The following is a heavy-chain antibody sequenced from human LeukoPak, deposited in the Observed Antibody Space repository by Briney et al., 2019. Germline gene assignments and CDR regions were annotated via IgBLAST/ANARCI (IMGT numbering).Heavy chain of an antibody. J-gene: IGHJ5*02. D-gene: IGHD4-23*01. CDR3: ARDDYGGNWFDP. V-gene: IGHV1-18*01. CDR1: GYTFTSYG. Sequence: ASVKVSCKASGYTFTSYGISWVRQAPGQGLEWMGWISAYNGNTNYAQKLQGRVTMTTDTSTRTAYMELRSLRSDDTAVYYCARDDYGGNWFDPWGQGTLVTVSS. CDR2: ISAYNGNT.